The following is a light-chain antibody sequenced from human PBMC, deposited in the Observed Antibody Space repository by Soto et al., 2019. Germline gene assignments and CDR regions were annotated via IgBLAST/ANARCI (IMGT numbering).Light chain of an antibody. CDR2: DVS. J-gene: IGLJ1*01. CDR1: SSDVGGYNY. Sequence: QSALXQPASVSGSPGQSITISCTGTSSDVGGYNYVSWYQQHPGKAPKLMIYDVSNRPSGVSNRFPGSKSGNTASLTISGLQAEDEADYYCSSYTSSSTYVFGTGTKVTVL. V-gene: IGLV2-14*01. CDR3: SSYTSSSTYV.